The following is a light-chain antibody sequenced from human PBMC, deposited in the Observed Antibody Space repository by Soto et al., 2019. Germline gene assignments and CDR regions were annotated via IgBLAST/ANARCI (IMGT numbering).Light chain of an antibody. CDR2: EVN. CDR3: RSYVASKNLRV. J-gene: IGLJ1*01. Sequence: QSVLTQPPSASGSPGQSVTISCTGTSSDVGGYNFVSWFQQHPGKAPKLIIYEVNERPSGVPDRFSGSKSGNTASLTTSGIQAEDQADYSCRSYVASKNLRVFGTGTKVTV. CDR1: SSDVGGYNF. V-gene: IGLV2-8*01.